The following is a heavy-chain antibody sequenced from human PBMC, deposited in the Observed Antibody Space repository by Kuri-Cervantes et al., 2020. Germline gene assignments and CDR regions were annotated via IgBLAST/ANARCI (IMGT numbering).Heavy chain of an antibody. CDR2: IDTTGKTV. Sequence: GGSLRLSCAASGFDFSLYTMNWVRQAPGKGLEWLSHIDTTGKTVYYANSVTGRFTISRDNAKNSLFLQMNSLRPEDTAVYYCAREASYCDDYWGQGTLVTVSS. J-gene: IGHJ4*02. D-gene: IGHD2-21*02. CDR3: AREASYCDDY. CDR1: GFDFSLYT. V-gene: IGHV3-48*04.